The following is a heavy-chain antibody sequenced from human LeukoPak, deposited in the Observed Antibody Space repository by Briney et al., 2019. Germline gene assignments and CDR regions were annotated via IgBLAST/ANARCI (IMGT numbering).Heavy chain of an antibody. V-gene: IGHV3-48*03. CDR3: ARDQLEGTRDY. D-gene: IGHD1-1*01. CDR2: ISSSGSTI. J-gene: IGHJ4*02. Sequence: GGSLRLSCAASGFTFSSYEMNWVRQAPGKGLEWVSYISSSGSTIYYADSVKGRFTISRDNAKNSLYLQMNSLRAEDTAVYYCARDQLEGTRDYWGQGTLVTVSS. CDR1: GFTFSSYE.